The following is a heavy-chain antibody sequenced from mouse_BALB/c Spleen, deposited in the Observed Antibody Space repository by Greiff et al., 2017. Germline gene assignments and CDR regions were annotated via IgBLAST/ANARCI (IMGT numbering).Heavy chain of an antibody. Sequence: QVQLQQSGAELSKPGASVKMSCKASGYTFTSYWMHWVKQRPGQGLEWIGYINPSTGYTEYNQKFKDKATLTADKSSSTAYMQLSSLTSEDSAVYYCARRNWDGGFAYWGQGTLVTVSA. D-gene: IGHD4-1*01. J-gene: IGHJ3*01. V-gene: IGHV1-7*01. CDR2: INPSTGYT. CDR1: GYTFTSYW. CDR3: ARRNWDGGFAY.